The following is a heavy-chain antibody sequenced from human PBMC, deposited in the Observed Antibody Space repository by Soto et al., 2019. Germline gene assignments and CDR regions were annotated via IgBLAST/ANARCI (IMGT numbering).Heavy chain of an antibody. J-gene: IGHJ4*02. V-gene: IGHV4-31*03. Sequence: PSETLSLTCTVSGGSISSGGYYWSWIRQHPGKDLEWIGYIYYSGSTYYNPSLKSRVTISVDTSKNQFSLKLSSVTAADTAVYYCAREYINTQRDLDYWGQGTLVTVSS. CDR2: IYYSGST. D-gene: IGHD5-18*01. CDR1: GGSISSGGYY. CDR3: AREYINTQRDLDY.